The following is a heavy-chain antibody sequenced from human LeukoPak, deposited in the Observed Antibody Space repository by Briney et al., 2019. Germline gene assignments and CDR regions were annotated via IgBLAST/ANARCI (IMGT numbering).Heavy chain of an antibody. J-gene: IGHJ4*02. D-gene: IGHD2-15*01. CDR1: GYTFTGYY. CDR2: INPNSGGT. Sequence: WASVKVSCKASGYTFTGYYMHWVRQAPGQGLEWMGWINPNSGGTNYAQKFQGWVTMTRDTSISTDYMELSRLRSDDTDVYYCARGFVCSGGSCYLDYWGQGTLVTVSS. CDR3: ARGFVCSGGSCYLDY. V-gene: IGHV1-2*04.